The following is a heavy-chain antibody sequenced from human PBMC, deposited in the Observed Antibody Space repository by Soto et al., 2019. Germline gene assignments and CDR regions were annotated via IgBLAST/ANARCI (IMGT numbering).Heavy chain of an antibody. CDR3: ARVRPGYCSGGSCYTTLGGYFDY. CDR2: INPNSGGT. CDR1: GYTFTGYY. V-gene: IGHV1-2*04. J-gene: IGHJ4*02. D-gene: IGHD2-15*01. Sequence: VSVKVSCKASGYTFTGYYMHWVRQAPGQGLEWMGWINPNSGGTNYAQKFQGWVTMTRDTSISTAYMELSRLRSDDTAVYYCARVRPGYCSGGSCYTTLGGYFDYWGQGTLVTVSS.